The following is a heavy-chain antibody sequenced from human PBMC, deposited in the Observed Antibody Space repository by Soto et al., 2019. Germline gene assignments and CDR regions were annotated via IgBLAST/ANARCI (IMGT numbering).Heavy chain of an antibody. V-gene: IGHV4-61*01. CDR2: IAYSGTA. Sequence: QVQLQESGPGLVKTSETLSLTCTVSGGSGSSGPYHWNWVRQPPGKGLEWIGHIAYSGTANYNPSLRGRVIMATDTSMNQFSLRLTSVTAADTAVYYCMRSHGAYWGQGALVTVSP. CDR3: MRSHGAY. CDR1: GGSGSSGPYH. J-gene: IGHJ4*02. D-gene: IGHD2-8*01.